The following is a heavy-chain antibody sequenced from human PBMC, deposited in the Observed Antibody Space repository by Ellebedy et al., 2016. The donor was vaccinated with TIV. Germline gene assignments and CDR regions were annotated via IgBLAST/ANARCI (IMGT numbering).Heavy chain of an antibody. V-gene: IGHV1-8*01. Sequence: AASVKVSCKASGYTFASYDINWVRQANGQGLEWMGWMNPKSGNTGYAQKFQGRVTMTRNTSISTALLELSSLRSEDTAVYYCARGRRDNWSSYLFDHWGQGTLVPVSS. CDR3: ARGRRDNWSSYLFDH. J-gene: IGHJ4*02. CDR2: MNPKSGNT. D-gene: IGHD1-1*01. CDR1: GYTFASYD.